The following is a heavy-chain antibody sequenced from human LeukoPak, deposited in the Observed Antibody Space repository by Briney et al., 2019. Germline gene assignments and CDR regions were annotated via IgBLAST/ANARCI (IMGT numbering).Heavy chain of an antibody. Sequence: ASVKVSCKASGYTFTSYDINLVRQATGQGLEWMGWMNPNSGNTGYAQKFQGRVTMTRNTSISTAYMELSSLRSEDTAVYYCARVTRVPAAYSYYYYGMDVWGQGTTVTVSS. V-gene: IGHV1-8*01. CDR3: ARVTRVPAAYSYYYYGMDV. D-gene: IGHD2-2*01. CDR2: MNPNSGNT. CDR1: GYTFTSYD. J-gene: IGHJ6*02.